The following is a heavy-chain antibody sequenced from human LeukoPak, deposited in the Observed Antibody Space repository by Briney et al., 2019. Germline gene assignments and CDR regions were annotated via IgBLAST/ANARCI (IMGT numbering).Heavy chain of an antibody. Sequence: ASVKVSCKASGYTFTGHYMHWVRQAPGQGLEWMGRINPNSGGTNYAQKFQGRVTMTRDTSISTAYMELSRLRSDDTAVYYCARAGYSSSWRVDYWGQGTLVTVSS. CDR1: GYTFTGHY. J-gene: IGHJ4*02. D-gene: IGHD6-13*01. CDR2: INPNSGGT. CDR3: ARAGYSSSWRVDY. V-gene: IGHV1-2*06.